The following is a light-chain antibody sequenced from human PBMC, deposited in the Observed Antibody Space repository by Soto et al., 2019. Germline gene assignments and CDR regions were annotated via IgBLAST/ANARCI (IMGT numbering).Light chain of an antibody. CDR1: KSISSN. CDR2: GAS. J-gene: IGKJ2*01. CDR3: QQYNNWPPYT. V-gene: IGKV3-15*01. Sequence: EVVMTQSPPTLSVSPGERANLSCRASKSISSNLAWYQQKPGQAPRLLIYGASTRATGIPARFSGSGSGTEFTLTISSLQSEDFAVYYCQQYNNWPPYTFGQGTKLEI.